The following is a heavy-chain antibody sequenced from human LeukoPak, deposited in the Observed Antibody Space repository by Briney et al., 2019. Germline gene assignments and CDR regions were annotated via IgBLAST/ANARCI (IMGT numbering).Heavy chain of an antibody. J-gene: IGHJ4*02. CDR2: IYSGGTT. CDR1: GFTFGSNY. Sequence: PGESLRLSCVASGFTFGSNYMSWVRQAPGKGLEWVSVIYSGGTTFYADSVKGRFTISRDNSKNTLYLHMNSLRAEDTAVYYCARSSTIGAAGLFDHWGQGTLVTVSS. V-gene: IGHV3-53*01. CDR3: ARSSTIGAAGLFDH. D-gene: IGHD6-13*01.